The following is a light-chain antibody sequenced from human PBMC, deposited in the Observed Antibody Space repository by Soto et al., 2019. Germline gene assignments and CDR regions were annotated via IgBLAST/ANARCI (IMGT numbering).Light chain of an antibody. Sequence: DIQMTQSPSTLSASVGDRVTITCRASQSISSWLAWYQQKPGKAPKLLIYKESSLESGVPSRFSGSGSGTEFTLTISSLQPDHFATYYCQHYNSYPVTFGQGTKLEIK. CDR2: KES. CDR3: QHYNSYPVT. J-gene: IGKJ2*01. V-gene: IGKV1-5*03. CDR1: QSISSW.